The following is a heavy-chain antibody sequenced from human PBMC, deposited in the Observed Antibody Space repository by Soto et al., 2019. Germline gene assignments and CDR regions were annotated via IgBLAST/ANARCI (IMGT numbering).Heavy chain of an antibody. CDR2: INNSGST. D-gene: IGHD6-6*01. CDR1: GGSFSGYY. CDR3: ARGAEQVEPAGRKYYFDY. Sequence: QVQLQQWGAGLLKPSETLSLTCAVYGGSFSGYYWSWIRQPPGKGLEWIGEINNSGSTNYNPSLKSLVTISVDTSKNQFALYLSSVTAADTAVYYCARGAEQVEPAGRKYYFDYCGQGTLVTVSS. J-gene: IGHJ4*02. V-gene: IGHV4-34*01.